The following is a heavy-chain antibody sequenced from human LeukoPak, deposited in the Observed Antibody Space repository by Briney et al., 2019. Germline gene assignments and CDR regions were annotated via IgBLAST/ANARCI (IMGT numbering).Heavy chain of an antibody. J-gene: IGHJ4*02. CDR3: ARYPSYSYSLDY. CDR2: VSDSGDVT. CDR1: GFTFGTFA. Sequence: RGSLRLSCAASGFTFGTFAMTWVRQAPGKGLEWVSTVSDSGDVTYSADSVKGRFTISRDNSGNTLFLRMVSLRAEDTAVYYCARYPSYSYSLDYWGPGTLVTVSS. D-gene: IGHD5-18*01. V-gene: IGHV3-23*01.